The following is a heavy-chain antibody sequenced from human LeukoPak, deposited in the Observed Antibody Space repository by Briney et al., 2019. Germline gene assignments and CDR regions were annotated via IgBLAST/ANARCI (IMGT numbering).Heavy chain of an antibody. D-gene: IGHD3-22*01. J-gene: IGHJ3*02. CDR1: GGSISSSSYY. V-gene: IGHV4-39*07. CDR3: ARGPYKYDGSGAFDI. CDR2: IYYSGST. Sequence: SETLSLTCTVSGGSISSSSYYWGWIRQPPGKGLEWIGNIYYSGSTYYNPSLESRVTISVDTSKNQFSLKLTSVTAADTAVYYCARGPYKYDGSGAFDIWGQGTMVTVSS.